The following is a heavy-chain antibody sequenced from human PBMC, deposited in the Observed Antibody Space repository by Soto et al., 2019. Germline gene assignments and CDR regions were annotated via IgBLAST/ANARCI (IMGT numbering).Heavy chain of an antibody. CDR3: AREGPVGVDYYGMDV. V-gene: IGHV3-11*06. CDR1: GFTFSDYY. Sequence: QVQLVESGGGLVKPGGSLRLSCAASGFTFSDYYMSWIRQAPGKGLEWVSYISSSSSYTNYADSVKGRFTISRDNAKNSLYLQMNSLRAEDTAVYYCAREGPVGVDYYGMDVWGQGTTVTVSS. CDR2: ISSSSSYT. J-gene: IGHJ6*02.